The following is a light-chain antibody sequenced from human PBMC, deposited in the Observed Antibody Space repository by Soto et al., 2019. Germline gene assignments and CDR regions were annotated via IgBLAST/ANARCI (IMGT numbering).Light chain of an antibody. V-gene: IGLV2-23*01. CDR1: SSDVGSYNL. CDR2: EGS. Sequence: QSALTHPASVSGSPGQSITISCTGTSSDVGSYNLVSWYQQHPGKAPKLMIYEGSKRPSGVSNRFSGSKSGNTASLTISGLQAEDEADYYCCSYAGSSTLEVFGTGTKLTVL. CDR3: CSYAGSSTLEV. J-gene: IGLJ1*01.